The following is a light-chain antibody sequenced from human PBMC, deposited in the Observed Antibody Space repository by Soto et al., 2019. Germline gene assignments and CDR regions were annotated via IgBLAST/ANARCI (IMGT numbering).Light chain of an antibody. Sequence: EIVMTQSPATLSVSPGERATHSCRASQSVSSNLAWYQQKPGQAPRLLIYGASTRATGIPARFSGSGSGTEFTLTISSLQSEDFAVYYCQQYNNWPQTFGQGTKVEIK. V-gene: IGKV3-15*01. CDR3: QQYNNWPQT. CDR1: QSVSSN. J-gene: IGKJ1*01. CDR2: GAS.